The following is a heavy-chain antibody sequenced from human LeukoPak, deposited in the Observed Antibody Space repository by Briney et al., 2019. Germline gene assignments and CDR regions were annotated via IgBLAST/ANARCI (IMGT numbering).Heavy chain of an antibody. V-gene: IGHV3-48*03. Sequence: GGSLRLSCTASGSTFSTYDMNWVRQAPGKGLDWISYITNSGNTIYYADSVKGRFTISRDNAKKSLYLQMNSLKTEDTAVYYCTTDNRGGQWLVPINWFDPWGQGTLVTVSS. D-gene: IGHD6-19*01. CDR3: TTDNRGGQWLVPINWFDP. J-gene: IGHJ5*02. CDR2: ITNSGNTI. CDR1: GSTFSTYD.